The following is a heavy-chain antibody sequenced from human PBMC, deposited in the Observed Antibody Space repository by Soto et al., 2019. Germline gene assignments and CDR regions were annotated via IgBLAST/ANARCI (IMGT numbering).Heavy chain of an antibody. V-gene: IGHV4-34*01. J-gene: IGHJ5*02. CDR1: GGSFSGYY. CDR2: INHSGST. D-gene: IGHD3-10*01. Sequence: SETPSLTCAVYGGSFSGYYWSWIRQPPGKGLEWIGEINHSGSTNYNPSLKSRVTISVDTSKNQFSLKLSSVTAADTAVYYCARASGFGAGSNWFDPWGQGTLVTVSS. CDR3: ARASGFGAGSNWFDP.